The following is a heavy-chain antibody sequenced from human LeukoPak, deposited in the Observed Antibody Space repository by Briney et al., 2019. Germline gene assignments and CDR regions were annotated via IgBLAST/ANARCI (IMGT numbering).Heavy chain of an antibody. J-gene: IGHJ4*02. CDR2: IYPGDSNA. CDR3: ARRLNYYDNSGYYFDY. D-gene: IGHD3-22*01. V-gene: IGHV5-51*01. CDR1: GYSFTNYW. Sequence: GESLKISCQGSGYSFTNYWIGWVRQMPGKGLEWMGIIYPGDSNARYSPSFQGQVTISADKSISTAYLQWSSLKASDTAIYYCARRLNYYDNSGYYFDYWGQGTLVTVSS.